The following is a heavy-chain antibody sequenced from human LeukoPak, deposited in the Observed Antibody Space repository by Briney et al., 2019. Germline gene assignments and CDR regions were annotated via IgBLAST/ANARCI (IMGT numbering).Heavy chain of an antibody. CDR3: TAVHSSSWYGYYFDY. D-gene: IGHD6-13*01. J-gene: IGHJ4*02. V-gene: IGHV3-15*01. CDR2: IKSKTDGGTT. CDR1: GFTFSNAW. Sequence: GGSLRLSCAASGFTFSNAWMSWVRQAPGKGLEWVGRIKSKTDGGTTDYAAPVKGRFTISRDDSKNTLYPQMNSLKTEDTAVYYCTAVHSSSWYGYYFDYWGQGTLVTVSS.